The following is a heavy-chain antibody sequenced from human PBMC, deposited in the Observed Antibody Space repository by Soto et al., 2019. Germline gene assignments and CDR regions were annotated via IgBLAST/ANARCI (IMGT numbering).Heavy chain of an antibody. V-gene: IGHV1-69*01. J-gene: IGHJ4*02. Sequence: QEQLVQSGAEVKKPGSSVKVSCKASGGLFSSYPISWVRQDPGQGLEWMGGIIPVFQTAYYTQRFQGRVTITADESTNTAYMELSSLRSEDTVIYYCARGGSGYTWFNEFWGQGTLVTVSS. CDR2: IIPVFQTA. CDR1: GGLFSSYP. CDR3: ARGGSGYTWFNEF. D-gene: IGHD3-22*01.